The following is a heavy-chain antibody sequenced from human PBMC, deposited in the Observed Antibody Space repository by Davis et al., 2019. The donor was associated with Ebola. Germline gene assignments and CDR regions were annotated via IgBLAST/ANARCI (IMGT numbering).Heavy chain of an antibody. CDR2: IYYTGTT. D-gene: IGHD4-23*01. Sequence: SETLSLTCTVSGASIRSHYWSWIRQPPGKGLEWIGYIYYTGTTNFNPFLKSRVTLSAHTSENKFSLKLSSVTAADTAVYYCARQESQLHRYYFDSWGQGTLVTVSS. J-gene: IGHJ4*02. CDR1: GASIRSHY. V-gene: IGHV4-59*08. CDR3: ARQESQLHRYYFDS.